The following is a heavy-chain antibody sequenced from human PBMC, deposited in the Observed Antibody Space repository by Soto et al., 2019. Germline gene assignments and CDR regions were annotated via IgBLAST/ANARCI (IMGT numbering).Heavy chain of an antibody. CDR2: IKEDGSET. V-gene: IGHV3-7*05. Sequence: GGSLRLSCAASGFPFSDFWMSWVRQAPGKGLEWVANIKEDGSETDYVDSVKGRFTISRDNARNSLDLQMDSLRAEDTAVYYCVRDWAWGQGTLVTVSS. CDR3: VRDWA. D-gene: IGHD3-16*01. J-gene: IGHJ5*02. CDR1: GFPFSDFW.